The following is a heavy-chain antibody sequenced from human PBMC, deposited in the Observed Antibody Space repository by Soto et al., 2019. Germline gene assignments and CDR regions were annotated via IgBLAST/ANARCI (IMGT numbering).Heavy chain of an antibody. CDR3: ARQYVGVPTIPMQAYAH. CDR1: EYTFTVYW. CDR2: TYPETSNT. V-gene: IGHV5-51*01. J-gene: IGHJ4*02. Sequence: GRSPKIYCKGSEYTFTVYWNAWFRQMSAAGQEWMGITYPETSNTRYSPSFQGQVTISADKSFSTACLQWSSLKASDTTVYYCARQYVGVPTIPMQAYAHWGQGTLVTVSS. D-gene: IGHD2-21*01.